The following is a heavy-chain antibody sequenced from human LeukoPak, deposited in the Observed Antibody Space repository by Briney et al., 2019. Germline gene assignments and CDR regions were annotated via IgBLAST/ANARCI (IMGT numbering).Heavy chain of an antibody. V-gene: IGHV4-61*02. CDR2: IYTSGST. CDR1: GGSISSGSYY. J-gene: IGHJ4*02. Sequence: SETLSLTCTVSGGSISSGSYYWSWIRQPAGKGLEWIGRIYTSGSTNYNPSLKSRVTISVDTSKNQFSLKLSSVTAADTAVYYCARGSQLPSPGDYWGQGTLVTVSS. D-gene: IGHD2-2*01. CDR3: ARGSQLPSPGDY.